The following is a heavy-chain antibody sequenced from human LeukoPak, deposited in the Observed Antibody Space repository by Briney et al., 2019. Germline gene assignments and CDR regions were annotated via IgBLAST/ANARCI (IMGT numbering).Heavy chain of an antibody. CDR3: ARGRRVKWSARPFDY. V-gene: IGHV4-34*01. CDR1: GGSFSGYY. D-gene: IGHD2-15*01. CDR2: INHSGST. Sequence: KTSETLSLTCAVYGGSFSGYYWSWIRQPPGKGLEWIGEINHSGSTNYNPSLKSRVTISVDTSKNQFSLKLSSVTAADTAVYYCARGRRVKWSARPFDYWGQGTLVTVSS. J-gene: IGHJ4*02.